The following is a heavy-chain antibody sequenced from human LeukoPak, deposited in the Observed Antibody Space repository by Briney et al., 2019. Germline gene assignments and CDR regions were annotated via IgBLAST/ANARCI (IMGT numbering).Heavy chain of an antibody. J-gene: IGHJ4*02. V-gene: IGHV5-51*01. CDR1: GDRLTNNW. CDR3: ARFALTSSLDY. CDR2: IYPGNSDT. Sequence: GEPLKISCKISGDRLTNNWIGWVRQVPGKGLEWMGLIYPGNSDTRYSPLFQGQVTLSVDRSISTAYLHWSGLKASDTAIYYCARFALTSSLDYWGQGTLVTVSS. D-gene: IGHD6-13*01.